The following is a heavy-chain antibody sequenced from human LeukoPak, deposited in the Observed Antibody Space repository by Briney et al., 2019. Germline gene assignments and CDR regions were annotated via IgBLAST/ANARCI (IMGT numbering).Heavy chain of an antibody. CDR1: GYTFTGYY. CDR3: ARGAYDYVWGRPVDY. V-gene: IGHV1-2*02. D-gene: IGHD3-16*01. Sequence: ASVKVSCKASGYTFTGYYMHWVRQAPGQGLEWMGWINPNSGGTNYAQKFQGRVTMTRDTSISTAHMELSRLRSDDTAVYYCARGAYDYVWGRPVDYWGQGTLVTVSS. CDR2: INPNSGGT. J-gene: IGHJ4*02.